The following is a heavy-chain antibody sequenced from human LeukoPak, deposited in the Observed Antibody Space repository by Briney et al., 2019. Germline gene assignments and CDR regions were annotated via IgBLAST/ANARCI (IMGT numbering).Heavy chain of an antibody. Sequence: GASVKVSCKASGYTFTSYDINWVRQATGQGLEWMGWMNPNSGNTGYAQTSQGRVTMTRNTSISTAYMELSSLRSDDTAVYYCARGHYYGSGSYLYWGQGTLVTVSS. V-gene: IGHV1-8*01. D-gene: IGHD3-10*01. CDR3: ARGHYYGSGSYLY. CDR1: GYTFTSYD. J-gene: IGHJ4*02. CDR2: MNPNSGNT.